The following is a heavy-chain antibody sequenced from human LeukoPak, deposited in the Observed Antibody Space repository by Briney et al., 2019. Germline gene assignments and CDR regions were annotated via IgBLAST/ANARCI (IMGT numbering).Heavy chain of an antibody. Sequence: SETLSLTCAVSGGSISSSNWWSWVRQPPGKGLEWIGEIYHSGSTNYNPSLKSRVTISVDKSKNQFSLNLSSVTAADTAVYYCARLLGAIGWFDPWGQGTLVTVSS. D-gene: IGHD1-26*01. CDR1: GGSISSSNW. CDR2: IYHSGST. CDR3: ARLLGAIGWFDP. V-gene: IGHV4-4*02. J-gene: IGHJ5*02.